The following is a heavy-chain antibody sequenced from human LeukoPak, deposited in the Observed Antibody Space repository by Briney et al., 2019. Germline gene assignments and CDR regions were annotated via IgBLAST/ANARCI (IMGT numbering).Heavy chain of an antibody. Sequence: GGSLRLSCEASEFTFSNYWMNWVRQAPGKGLEWVASIKPDGSEKYYVDSVRGRFTISRDNSKNTLYMQMNSLRAEDTAVYHCVSSREWELLVYWGQGTLVTVSS. CDR2: IKPDGSEK. CDR3: VSSREWELLVY. D-gene: IGHD1-26*01. CDR1: EFTFSNYW. V-gene: IGHV3-7*01. J-gene: IGHJ4*02.